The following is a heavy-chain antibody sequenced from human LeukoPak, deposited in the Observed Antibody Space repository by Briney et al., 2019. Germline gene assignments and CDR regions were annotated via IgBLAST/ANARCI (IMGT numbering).Heavy chain of an antibody. CDR3: ARDSESNYFDY. CDR1: GFTFSSYW. CDR2: TNSDGSST. V-gene: IGHV3-74*01. J-gene: IGHJ4*02. Sequence: GGSLRLSCAASGFTFSSYWMHWVRQAPGKGLVWVSRTNSDGSSTSYADSVKGRFTISRDNAKNTLYLQMNSLRAEDTAVYYCARDSESNYFDYWGQGTLVTVSS.